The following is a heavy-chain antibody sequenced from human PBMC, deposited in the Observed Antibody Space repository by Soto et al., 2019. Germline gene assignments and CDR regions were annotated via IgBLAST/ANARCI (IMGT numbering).Heavy chain of an antibody. D-gene: IGHD6-13*01. CDR1: GFTFSNYA. V-gene: IGHV3-23*01. CDR2: ISGSGGST. Sequence: EVQLLESGGSMVQPGGSLRLSSAASGFTFSNYAVTWVRQAPGKGLEWVSTISGSGGSTYYADSVKGRFTISRDNSKNTLYLQMNSMRAEDTAVYYCAKDQGSSWYEIDYWGQGTLVTVSS. J-gene: IGHJ4*02. CDR3: AKDQGSSWYEIDY.